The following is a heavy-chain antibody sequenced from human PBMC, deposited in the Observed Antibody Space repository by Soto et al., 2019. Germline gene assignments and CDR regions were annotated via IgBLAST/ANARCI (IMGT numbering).Heavy chain of an antibody. J-gene: IGHJ6*02. V-gene: IGHV4-31*03. CDR2: IYYSGST. Sequence: QVQLQESGPGLVKPSQTLSLTCTVSGGSISSGGDYWSWIRQHPGKGLEWIGYIYYSGSTYYNPSLKSRVTLSVDTSKNPFSRKLSSVTAADTAVYYGARATPYSSSVMDVWGQGTTVTVSS. CDR1: GGSISSGGDY. CDR3: ARATPYSSSVMDV.